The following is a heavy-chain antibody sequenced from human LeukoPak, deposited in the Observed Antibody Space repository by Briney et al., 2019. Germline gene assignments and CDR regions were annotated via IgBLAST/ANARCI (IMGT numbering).Heavy chain of an antibody. V-gene: IGHV4-34*01. J-gene: IGHJ5*02. CDR1: GGSFSGYY. CDR2: INHSGST. D-gene: IGHD5-18*01. CDR3: ARCGYSYSWFDP. Sequence: SETLSLTCAVYGGSFSGYYWSWIRQPPGKGLEWIGEINHSGSTNYNPSLKSRVIISVDTSKNQFSLKLSSVTAADTAVYYCARCGYSYSWFDPWGQGTLVTVSS.